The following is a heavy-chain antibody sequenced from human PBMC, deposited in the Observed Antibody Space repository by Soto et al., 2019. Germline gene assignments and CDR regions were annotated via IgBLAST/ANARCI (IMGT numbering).Heavy chain of an antibody. CDR1: GFTFSSYS. Sequence: GGSLRLSCAASGFTFSSYSMNWFRQAPLPGLEWVSSISSSSSYIYYADSVKGRFTISRDNAKNSLYLQMNSLRAEDTAVYYCARGIVATISYYYGMDVWGQGTTVTVSS. CDR3: ARGIVATISYYYGMDV. J-gene: IGHJ6*02. D-gene: IGHD5-12*01. V-gene: IGHV3-21*01. CDR2: ISSSSSYI.